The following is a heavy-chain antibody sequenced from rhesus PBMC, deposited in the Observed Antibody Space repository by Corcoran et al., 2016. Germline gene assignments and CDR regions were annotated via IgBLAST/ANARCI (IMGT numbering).Heavy chain of an antibody. CDR3: ARAAPGVDYAFDV. CDR1: GGSISGHN. V-gene: IGHV4S5*01. D-gene: IGHD3-34*01. CDR2: IGGSTRGT. J-gene: IGHJ3*01. Sequence: QVQLQESGPGLVKPSETLSLTCAGSGGSISGHNWNWIRQPPGKGLDWIGSIGGSTRGTDYNSPRKTRVTISTGTSRNQFSLNRIAVTAADAAVYYCARAAPGVDYAFDVWGQGLRVTVSS.